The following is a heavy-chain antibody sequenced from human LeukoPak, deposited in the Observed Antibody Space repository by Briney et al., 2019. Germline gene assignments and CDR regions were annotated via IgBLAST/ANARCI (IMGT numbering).Heavy chain of an antibody. CDR3: ARDQQVVTVLDC. CDR2: IHHSGST. V-gene: IGHV4-38-2*02. D-gene: IGHD3-22*01. CDR1: DDSISSGYY. J-gene: IGHJ4*02. Sequence: SETLSLTCAVSDDSISSGYYWGWIRQPPGKGLEWIGSIHHSGSTYYNPSLKSRVIISVDTSKNQFSLKLSSVSAADTAVYYCARDQQVVTVLDCWGQGTLVTVSS.